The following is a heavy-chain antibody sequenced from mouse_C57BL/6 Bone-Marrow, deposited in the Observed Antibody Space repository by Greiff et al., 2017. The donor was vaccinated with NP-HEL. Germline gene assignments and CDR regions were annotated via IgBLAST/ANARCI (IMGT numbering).Heavy chain of an antibody. J-gene: IGHJ1*03. CDR3: ARRTYDYGGYFDV. D-gene: IGHD2-4*01. Sequence: EVKLMESGPGLVKPSQSLSLTCSVTGYSITSGYYWNWIRQFPGNKLEWMGYISYDGSNNYNPSLKNRISITRDTSKNQFFLKLNSVTTEDTATYYCARRTYDYGGYFDVWGTGTTVTVSS. CDR1: GYSITSGYY. CDR2: ISYDGSN. V-gene: IGHV3-6*01.